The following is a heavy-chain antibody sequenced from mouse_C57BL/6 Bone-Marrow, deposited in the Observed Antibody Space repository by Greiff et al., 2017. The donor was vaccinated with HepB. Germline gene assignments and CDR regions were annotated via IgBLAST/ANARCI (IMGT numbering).Heavy chain of an antibody. D-gene: IGHD1-1*01. J-gene: IGHJ1*03. CDR3: ASLYYYEYFDV. Sequence: VQLQQSGPGLVQPSQSLSITCTVSGFSLTSYGVHWVRQSPGKGLEWLGVIWSGGSTDYNAAFISRLSISKDNSKSQVFFKMNSLQADDTAIYYCASLYYYEYFDVWGTGTTVTVSS. CDR1: GFSLTSYG. V-gene: IGHV2-2*01. CDR2: IWSGGST.